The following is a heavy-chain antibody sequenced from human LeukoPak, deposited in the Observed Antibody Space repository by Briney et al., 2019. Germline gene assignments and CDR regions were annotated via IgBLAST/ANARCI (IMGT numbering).Heavy chain of an antibody. Sequence: PGRSLRLSCAASAFTFSSYAMHWVRQAPGKGLEWVAVISYDGSNKYYADSVKGRFTISRDNSKNTLYLQRNSLRAEDTAVYYCARVGYSYGSYYYCGMDVWGQGTTVTVSS. CDR1: AFTFSSYA. D-gene: IGHD5-18*01. CDR2: ISYDGSNK. V-gene: IGHV3-30*04. CDR3: ARVGYSYGSYYYCGMDV. J-gene: IGHJ6*02.